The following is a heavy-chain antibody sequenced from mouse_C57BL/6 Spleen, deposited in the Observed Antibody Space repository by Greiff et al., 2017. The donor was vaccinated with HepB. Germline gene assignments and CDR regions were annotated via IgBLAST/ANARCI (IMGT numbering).Heavy chain of an antibody. J-gene: IGHJ4*01. Sequence: VKLQESGPGLVAPSQSLSITCTVSGFSLTSYGVDWVRQPPGKGLEWLGVIWGGGSTNYNSALMSRLSISKDNSKSQVFLKMNSLQTDDTAMYYCAISYGSSYRGAMDYWGQGTSATVSS. CDR3: AISYGSSYRGAMDY. V-gene: IGHV2-9*01. D-gene: IGHD1-1*01. CDR2: IWGGGST. CDR1: GFSLTSYG.